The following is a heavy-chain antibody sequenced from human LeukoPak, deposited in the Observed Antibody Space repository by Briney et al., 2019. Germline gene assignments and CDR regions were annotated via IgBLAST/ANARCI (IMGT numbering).Heavy chain of an antibody. CDR3: ATSTLLRDFDWLYIYGMDV. Sequence: ASVKVSCKVSGYTLTELSMHWVRQAPGKGLEWMGGFDPEDGETIYAQKFQGRVIMTEDTSTDTAYMELSSLRSKDTSAYYCATSTLLRDFDWLYIYGMDVWGQGTTVTVSS. V-gene: IGHV1-24*01. D-gene: IGHD3-9*01. CDR2: FDPEDGET. J-gene: IGHJ6*02. CDR1: GYTLTELS.